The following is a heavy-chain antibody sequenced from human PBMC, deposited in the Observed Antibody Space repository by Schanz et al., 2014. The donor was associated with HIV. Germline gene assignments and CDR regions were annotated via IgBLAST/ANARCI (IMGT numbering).Heavy chain of an antibody. CDR1: GFTFSNYV. CDR3: AKSRGDSWPYGMDV. CDR2: ISDTGVRT. Sequence: EVQLLESGGGLVQPGGSLRLSCAASGFTFSNYVMSWVRQAPGKGLEWVSGISDTGVRTNYADSVKGRLTISRDNSENTLYLQMNSLRAEDTAVYYCAKSRGDSWPYGMDVWGQGTTVTVSS. V-gene: IGHV3-23*01. J-gene: IGHJ6*02. D-gene: IGHD4-17*01.